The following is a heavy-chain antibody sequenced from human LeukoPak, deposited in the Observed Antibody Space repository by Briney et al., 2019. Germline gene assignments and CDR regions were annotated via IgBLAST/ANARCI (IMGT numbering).Heavy chain of an antibody. CDR2: IYTSGST. V-gene: IGHV4-61*02. Sequence: PSQTLSLTCTVSGGSISSGSYYWSWIRQPAGKGLEWIGRIYTSGSTNYNPSLKSRVTISVDTSKNQFSLKLSSVTAADTAVYYCARLGLSGLLDYWGQGTLVTVSS. D-gene: IGHD3-10*01. CDR1: GGSISSGSYY. J-gene: IGHJ4*02. CDR3: ARLGLSGLLDY.